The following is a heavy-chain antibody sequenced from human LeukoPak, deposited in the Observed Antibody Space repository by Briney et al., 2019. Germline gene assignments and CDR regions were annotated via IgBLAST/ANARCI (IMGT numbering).Heavy chain of an antibody. Sequence: ASVKVSCKASGYTFTGYYMHWVRQAPGKGLEWMGGFDPEDGETIYAQKFQGRVTMTEDTSTDTAYMELSSLRSEDTAVYYCATVPSIAAAGNDYWGQGTLVTVSS. CDR3: ATVPSIAAAGNDY. V-gene: IGHV1-24*01. D-gene: IGHD6-13*01. CDR2: FDPEDGET. J-gene: IGHJ4*02. CDR1: GYTFTGYY.